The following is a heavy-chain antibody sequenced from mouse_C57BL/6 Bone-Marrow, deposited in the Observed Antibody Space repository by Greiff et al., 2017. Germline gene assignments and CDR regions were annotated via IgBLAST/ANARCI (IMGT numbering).Heavy chain of an antibody. Sequence: EVHLVESGGGLVKPGGSLKLSCAASGFTFSSYAMSWVRQTPEKGLEWVATISDGGSYTYYPDNVKGRFTISRDNAKNNLYLQMSHLKSEDTAMYYGARDYGSSYGYFDYWGQGTTLTVSS. V-gene: IGHV5-4*01. D-gene: IGHD1-1*01. CDR2: ISDGGSYT. CDR1: GFTFSSYA. J-gene: IGHJ2*01. CDR3: ARDYGSSYGYFDY.